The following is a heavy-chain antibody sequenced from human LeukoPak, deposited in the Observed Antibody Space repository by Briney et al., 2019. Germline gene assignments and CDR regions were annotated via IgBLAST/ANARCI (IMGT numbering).Heavy chain of an antibody. D-gene: IGHD3-22*01. Sequence: SETLSLTCTVSGGSISSYYWSWIRQPPGKGLEWIGYIYYSGSTNYNPSLKSRVTISVDTSKNQFSLKLSSVTAADTAVYYCARTTYYYDSSGYYSTWYFDYWGQGTLVTVSS. CDR1: GGSISSYY. CDR3: ARTTYYYDSSGYYSTWYFDY. CDR2: IYYSGST. V-gene: IGHV4-59*12. J-gene: IGHJ4*02.